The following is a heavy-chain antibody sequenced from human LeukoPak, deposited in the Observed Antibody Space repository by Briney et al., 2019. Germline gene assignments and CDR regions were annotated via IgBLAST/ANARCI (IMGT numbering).Heavy chain of an antibody. CDR1: GFTFDDYA. CDR2: ISWNSGSI. CDR3: AKAYCGGDCSPWYFDY. D-gene: IGHD2-21*02. Sequence: GGSLRLSCAASGFTFDDYAMHWVRQAPGKGLEWVSGISWNSGSIGYADSVKGRFTISRDNAENSLYLQMNSLRAEDTALYYCAKAYCGGDCSPWYFDYWGQGTLVTVSS. J-gene: IGHJ4*02. V-gene: IGHV3-9*01.